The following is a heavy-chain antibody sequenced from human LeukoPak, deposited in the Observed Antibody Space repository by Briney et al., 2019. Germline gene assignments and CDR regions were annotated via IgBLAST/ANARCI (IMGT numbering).Heavy chain of an antibody. J-gene: IGHJ6*03. CDR3: ARIGKNWNPTRVYYYYMDV. CDR1: GGSISSGSYY. CDR2: IYYSGNT. D-gene: IGHD1-1*01. Sequence: SETLSLTCTVSGGSISSGSYYWSWIRQPAGKGLEWIGYIYYSGNTNYSPSLKSRVTISLDTSKSQFSLRLTSVTAADTAVYYCARIGKNWNPTRVYYYYMDVWGKGTTVTVSS. V-gene: IGHV4-61*10.